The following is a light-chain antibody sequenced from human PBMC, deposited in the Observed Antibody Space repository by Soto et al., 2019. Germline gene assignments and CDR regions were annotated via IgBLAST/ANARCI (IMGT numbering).Light chain of an antibody. CDR3: ASHAGRGTVV. V-gene: IGLV2-23*01. J-gene: IGLJ3*02. CDR1: SSDVGKYNL. Sequence: QSALTQSPSASGSPGQSITISCTGTSSDVGKYNLVSWYQQHPGKAPKLMIYEDSKRPSGVSNRFSGSKSGNTASLTISGLQAEDDADYYCASHAGRGTVVFGGGTKVTVL. CDR2: EDS.